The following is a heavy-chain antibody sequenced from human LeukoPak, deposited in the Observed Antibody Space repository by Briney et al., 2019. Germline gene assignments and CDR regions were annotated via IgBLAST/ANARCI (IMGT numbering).Heavy chain of an antibody. CDR1: GGSISSGSYY. CDR3: ARGAGIAVAGTRFDP. CDR2: IYTSGST. Sequence: SQTLSLTCTVSGGSISSGSYYWSWIRQPAGKGLEWIGRIYTSGSTNYNPSLKSRVTISVDTSKNQFSLKLSSVTAADTAVYYCARGAGIAVAGTRFDPWGRGTLVTVSS. D-gene: IGHD6-19*01. J-gene: IGHJ5*02. V-gene: IGHV4-61*02.